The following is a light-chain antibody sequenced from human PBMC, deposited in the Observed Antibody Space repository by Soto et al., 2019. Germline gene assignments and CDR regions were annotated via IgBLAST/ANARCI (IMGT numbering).Light chain of an antibody. Sequence: IHMTHSPSTLSASVVYRVTITFRASQGILSWLAWYQQKPGKVPNLLIYDASTLESGVPSRFSGRGSGTEFTLTISSLQPDDFATYYCQQYNSYWTFGQGTKVDIK. CDR2: DAS. V-gene: IGKV1-5*01. CDR3: QQYNSYWT. J-gene: IGKJ1*01. CDR1: QGILSW.